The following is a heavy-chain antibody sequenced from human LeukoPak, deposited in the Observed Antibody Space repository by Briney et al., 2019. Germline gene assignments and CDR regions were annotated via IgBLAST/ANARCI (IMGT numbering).Heavy chain of an antibody. CDR1: GFTFTDYA. CDR3: AKGNGSGCYFGIDP. J-gene: IGHJ5*02. D-gene: IGHD3-10*01. V-gene: IGHV3-23*01. Sequence: GGSLRLSCAAPGFTFTDYATSWVPQAPGKGLEWISGIKNGGGRTDYADSVKGRFTISRDNSKNTMYLQMKSLRAEDTAVYYCAKGNGSGCYFGIDPWGQGTLVIVSS. CDR2: IKNGGGRT.